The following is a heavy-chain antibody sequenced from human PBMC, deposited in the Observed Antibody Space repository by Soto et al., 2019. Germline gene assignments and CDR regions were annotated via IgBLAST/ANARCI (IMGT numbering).Heavy chain of an antibody. V-gene: IGHV1-46*01. CDR2: INPSGGST. Sequence: ASLKVSCKSSGYPFTSYYIHWVRQAPGQGLEWMGIINPSGGSTSYAQKFQGRVTMTRDTSTSTVYMELSSLRSEDTAVYYCARDHMATSNYFDYWGQGTLVTVSS. CDR3: ARDHMATSNYFDY. J-gene: IGHJ4*02. CDR1: GYPFTSYY. D-gene: IGHD5-12*01.